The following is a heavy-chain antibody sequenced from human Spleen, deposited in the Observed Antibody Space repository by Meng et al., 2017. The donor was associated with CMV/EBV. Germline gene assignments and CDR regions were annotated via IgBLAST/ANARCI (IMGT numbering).Heavy chain of an antibody. CDR2: INSDGNRI. Sequence: GESLKISCAASGFTFSSYWMHWVRQAPGKGLVWVSRINSDGNRIRSADSVKGRFTISRDNAEKSLYLQMDSLRAEDTALYFCARCKIYDFSFYGMDVWGQGTAVTVSS. CDR3: ARCKIYDFSFYGMDV. V-gene: IGHV3-74*01. J-gene: IGHJ6*02. CDR1: GFTFSSYW. D-gene: IGHD5/OR15-5a*01.